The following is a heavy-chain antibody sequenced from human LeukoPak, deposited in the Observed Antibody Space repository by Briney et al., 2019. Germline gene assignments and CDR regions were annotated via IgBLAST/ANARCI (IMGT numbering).Heavy chain of an antibody. CDR3: ARVLGYSSSFDAFDI. V-gene: IGHV4-39*07. CDR1: GGSISSSSYY. D-gene: IGHD6-13*01. CDR2: IYYSGST. Sequence: SETLSLTCTVSGGSISSSSYYWGWIRQPPGKGLEWIGSIYYSGSTYYNPSLKSRVTISVDTSKNQFSLKLSSVTAADTAVYYCARVLGYSSSFDAFDIWGQGTMVTVSS. J-gene: IGHJ3*02.